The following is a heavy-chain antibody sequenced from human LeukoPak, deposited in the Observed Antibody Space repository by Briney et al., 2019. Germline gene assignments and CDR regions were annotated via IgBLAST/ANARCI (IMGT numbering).Heavy chain of an antibody. Sequence: GGSLRLSCTVSGYTVSSNSMSWVRQAPGKGLEWVSFIYSDGNTHYSDSVKGRFTISRDNSKNTLYLQMNSLRTEDTAVYYCAKDSRAALVGPYYMDVWGKGTTVTIYS. J-gene: IGHJ6*03. D-gene: IGHD6-25*01. V-gene: IGHV3-53*05. CDR2: IYSDGNT. CDR3: AKDSRAALVGPYYMDV. CDR1: GYTVSSNS.